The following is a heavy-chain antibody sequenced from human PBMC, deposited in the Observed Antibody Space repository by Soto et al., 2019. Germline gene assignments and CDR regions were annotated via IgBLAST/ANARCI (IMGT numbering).Heavy chain of an antibody. Sequence: QVQLVESGGGVVQPGRSLRLSCAASGFTFSSYAMHWVRQAPGKGLGWVAVISYDGSNKYYADSVKGRFTISRDNSKNPLYLQMNSLRAEDTAVYYCARDHLWGTAMVLWYFDLWGRGTLVTVSS. CDR2: ISYDGSNK. CDR3: ARDHLWGTAMVLWYFDL. V-gene: IGHV3-30-3*01. J-gene: IGHJ2*01. CDR1: GFTFSSYA. D-gene: IGHD5-18*01.